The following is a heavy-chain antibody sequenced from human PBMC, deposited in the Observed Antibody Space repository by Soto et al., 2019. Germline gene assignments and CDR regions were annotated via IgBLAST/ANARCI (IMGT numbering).Heavy chain of an antibody. CDR1: GGTFSTYA. V-gene: IGHV1-69*12. D-gene: IGHD2-15*01. CDR3: ARRYCISSSCYLYGMDV. J-gene: IGHJ6*02. CDR2: IIPMFGTA. Sequence: QVQLVQSGAEVKQPGSSVKVSCKASGGTFSTYAISWVRQAPGQGLEWMGGIIPMFGTANYAQKFQGRVTITADESTSTAYMELSSLRSEDTAVFYCARRYCISSSCYLYGMDVWGQGTTVTVSS.